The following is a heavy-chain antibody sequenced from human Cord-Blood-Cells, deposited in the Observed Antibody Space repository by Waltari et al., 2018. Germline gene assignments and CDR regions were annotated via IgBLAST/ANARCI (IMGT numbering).Heavy chain of an antibody. J-gene: IGHJ3*02. CDR1: GYTLTELS. Sequence: QVQLVQSGADVKKPGASVKVSCKVSGYTLTELSLHWVRQAPGKGLEWMGGFDPEDGETIYAQKFQGRVTMTEDTSKDTAYMELSSLRSEDTAVYYCATGLSGWYRGDAFDIWGQGTMVTVSS. V-gene: IGHV1-24*01. CDR3: ATGLSGWYRGDAFDI. CDR2: FDPEDGET. D-gene: IGHD6-19*01.